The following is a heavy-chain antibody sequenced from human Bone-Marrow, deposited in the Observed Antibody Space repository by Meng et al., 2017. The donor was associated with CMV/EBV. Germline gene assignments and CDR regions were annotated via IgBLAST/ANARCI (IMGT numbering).Heavy chain of an antibody. CDR2: ISYDGSNK. Sequence: GESLKISCAASGFTFSSYAMHWVRQAPGKGLEWVAVISYDGSNKYYADSVKGRFTISRDNSKNTLYLQMNSLRAEDTAVYYCAKDHRGSLLWFGAGPRGMDVWGQGTTVTVSS. J-gene: IGHJ6*02. CDR3: AKDHRGSLLWFGAGPRGMDV. V-gene: IGHV3-30*04. D-gene: IGHD3-10*01. CDR1: GFTFSSYA.